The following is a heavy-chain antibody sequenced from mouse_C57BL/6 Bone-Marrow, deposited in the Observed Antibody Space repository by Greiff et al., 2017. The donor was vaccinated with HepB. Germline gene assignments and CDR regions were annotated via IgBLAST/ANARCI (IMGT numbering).Heavy chain of an antibody. CDR2: ISSGGSYT. V-gene: IGHV5-6*01. CDR1: GSTFSSYG. Sequence: EVKLVESGGDLVKPGGSLKLSCAASGSTFSSYGMSWVRQTPDKRLEWVATISSGGSYTYYPDSVKGRFTISRDNAKNTLYLQMSSLKSEDTAMYYCARLFITTVVATSGAMDYWGQGTSVTVSS. J-gene: IGHJ4*01. CDR3: ARLFITTVVATSGAMDY. D-gene: IGHD1-1*01.